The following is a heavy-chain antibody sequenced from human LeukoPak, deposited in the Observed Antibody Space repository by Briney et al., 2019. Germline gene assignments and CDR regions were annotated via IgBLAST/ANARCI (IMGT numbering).Heavy chain of an antibody. V-gene: IGHV4-59*11. CDR2: IYYSGIS. D-gene: IGHD3-10*01. CDR3: ARDMLGYYYGSGNYGSFDT. Sequence: KASQTLSLTCTLSGGSISNHYWTWIRHSPGKGLEWIGYIYYSGISAYNPSLRSRVTMSVDTSKNQFSVKLNSLTAADTAVCYCARDMLGYYYGSGNYGSFDTWGQGTLVTVSS. J-gene: IGHJ5*02. CDR1: GGSISNHY.